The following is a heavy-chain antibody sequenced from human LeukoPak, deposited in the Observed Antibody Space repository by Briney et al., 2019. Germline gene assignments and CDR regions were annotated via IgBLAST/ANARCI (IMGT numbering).Heavy chain of an antibody. Sequence: ASVKVSCKASGYTFTSYDINWVGQATGQGLEWMGWMNPNSGNTGYAQKFQGRVTMTRNTSISTAYMELSSLRSEDTAVYYCARGGYSSSWYDYYYGMDVWGQGTTVTVSS. CDR2: MNPNSGNT. CDR3: ARGGYSSSWYDYYYGMDV. D-gene: IGHD6-13*01. V-gene: IGHV1-8*01. J-gene: IGHJ6*02. CDR1: GYTFTSYD.